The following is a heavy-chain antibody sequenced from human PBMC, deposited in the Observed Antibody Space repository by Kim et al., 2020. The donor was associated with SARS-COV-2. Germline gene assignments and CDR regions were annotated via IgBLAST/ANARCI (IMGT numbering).Heavy chain of an antibody. CDR3: IRRIGRNGMDV. D-gene: IGHD1-26*01. CDR2: IKTKPENYAI. V-gene: IGHV3-73*01. Sequence: GGSLRLSCTASGFTLSGSDVHWVRQAAGKGLEWIGRIKTKPENYAIAYAASVEGRFTISRDDSKNTAHLQMNSLKIEDTAVYFCIRRIGRNGMDVWGQGT. CDR1: GFTLSGSD. J-gene: IGHJ6*02.